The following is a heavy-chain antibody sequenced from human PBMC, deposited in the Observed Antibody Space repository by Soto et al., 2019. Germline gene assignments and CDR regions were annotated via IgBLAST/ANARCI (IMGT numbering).Heavy chain of an antibody. J-gene: IGHJ3*02. V-gene: IGHV3-33*01. CDR3: AREAYYDSTGYYSRAFDI. CDR1: GFTFSGYG. D-gene: IGHD3-22*01. Sequence: QVQLVESGGGVVQPGRCLRLSCAASGFTFSGYGMHWVRKAPGKGLAWVAVIWYDGSIKYYADSVKGRFTISRDNSKNTLYLQMNSLSAEDTAVYYCAREAYYDSTGYYSRAFDIWGQGTMVIVSS. CDR2: IWYDGSIK.